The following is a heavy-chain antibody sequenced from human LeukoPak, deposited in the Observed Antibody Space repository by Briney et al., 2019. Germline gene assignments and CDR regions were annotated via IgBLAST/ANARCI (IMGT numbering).Heavy chain of an antibody. CDR3: ARDSYYYGSGSYFDY. J-gene: IGHJ4*02. V-gene: IGHV4-59*12. CDR2: IYYSGST. Sequence: SETLSLTCTVSGGSISSYYWSWIRQPPGKGLEWNGYIYYSGSTKYNPSLKSRVTISVDTSKNQLSLKLSSVTAADTAVYYCARDSYYYGSGSYFDYWGQGTLVTVSS. CDR1: GGSISSYY. D-gene: IGHD3-10*01.